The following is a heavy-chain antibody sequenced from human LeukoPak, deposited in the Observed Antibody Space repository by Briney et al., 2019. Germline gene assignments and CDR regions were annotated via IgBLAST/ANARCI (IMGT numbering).Heavy chain of an antibody. CDR1: GFSFSGHW. V-gene: IGHV3-74*01. CDR2: ISPTGSTT. CDR3: ARGPSSNWSGLDF. Sequence: GGSLRLSCAASGFSFSGHWMHWARQLPGRGLVWVSRISPTGSTTSYADSVKGRFTVSRDNAKNTLYLQVNNLRAEDTAVYYCARGPSSNWSGLDFWGQGTLLTVSS. J-gene: IGHJ4*02. D-gene: IGHD6-13*01.